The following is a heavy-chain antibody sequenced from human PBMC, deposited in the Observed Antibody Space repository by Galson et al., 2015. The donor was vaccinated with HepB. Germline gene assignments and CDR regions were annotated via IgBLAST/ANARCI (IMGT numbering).Heavy chain of an antibody. J-gene: IGHJ6*04. V-gene: IGHV4-39*01. D-gene: IGHD1-14*01. Sequence: ETLSLTCIVSGGSINSGIYYWGWIRQPPGKGLEWIGSIHYSGSTYYNPSLKSRATISVDTSKNQFSLKLSSVTAADTTVYYCARHSKRGVVYPLDVWGTGTTVTVSS. CDR1: GGSINSGIYY. CDR2: IHYSGST. CDR3: ARHSKRGVVYPLDV.